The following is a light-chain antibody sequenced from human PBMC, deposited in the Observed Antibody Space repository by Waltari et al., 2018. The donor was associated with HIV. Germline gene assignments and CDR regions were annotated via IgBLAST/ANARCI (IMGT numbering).Light chain of an antibody. CDR2: KYS. J-gene: IGLJ3*02. Sequence: SYELTQPPSVSVSPGQTARITCSGDALPNQYAYWYQQKPGQAPVLMIYKYSQRPSGIPERFSGSTSGTTVTLTISGVQAEDEADYYCQSADISDYYLVLFGGGTKLTVL. V-gene: IGLV3-25*03. CDR1: ALPNQY. CDR3: QSADISDYYLVL.